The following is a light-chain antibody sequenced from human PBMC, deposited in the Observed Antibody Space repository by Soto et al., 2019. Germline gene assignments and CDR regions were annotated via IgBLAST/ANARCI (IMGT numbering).Light chain of an antibody. CDR2: AAS. CDR1: QSVSSY. Sequence: EIVLTQSPATLSLSPGERATLSCRASQSVSSYLAWYQQKPGQAPRPLIYAASNRSTGIPARFSGSGSGTDFTLTISSLEPEDFAVYYCQQRSNLPLITFGQGTRLEIK. CDR3: QQRSNLPLIT. V-gene: IGKV3-11*01. J-gene: IGKJ5*01.